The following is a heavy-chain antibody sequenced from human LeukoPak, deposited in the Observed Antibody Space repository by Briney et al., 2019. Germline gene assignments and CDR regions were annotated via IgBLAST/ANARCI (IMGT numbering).Heavy chain of an antibody. V-gene: IGHV4-34*01. CDR2: INHSGRT. D-gene: IGHD2-2*01. CDR1: GGSFSGYY. Sequence: PSETLSLTCAVYGGSFSGYYWSWIRQPPGKGLEWIGEINHSGRTNSNASLKSRVTLSVDMSKNQFSLRLSSVTAADTAVYYCARKSVVTAGRKPYDFWDQGTLVTVSP. CDR3: ARKSVVTAGRKPYDF. J-gene: IGHJ4*02.